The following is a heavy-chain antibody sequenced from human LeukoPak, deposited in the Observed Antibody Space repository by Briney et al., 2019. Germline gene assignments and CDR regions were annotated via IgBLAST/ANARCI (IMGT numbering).Heavy chain of an antibody. Sequence: GASVKVSCKASGYTFTSYDINWVRQATGQGLEWMGWMNPNSGNTGYAQKFQGRVTMTRNTSISTAYMELSSLRSEDTAVYYCARAPSIAVAGSLYYYYYYMDVWGKGTTVTISS. D-gene: IGHD6-19*01. CDR3: ARAPSIAVAGSLYYYYYYMDV. CDR2: MNPNSGNT. CDR1: GYTFTSYD. J-gene: IGHJ6*03. V-gene: IGHV1-8*01.